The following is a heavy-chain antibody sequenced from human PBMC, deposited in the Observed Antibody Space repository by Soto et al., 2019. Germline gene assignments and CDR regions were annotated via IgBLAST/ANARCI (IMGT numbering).Heavy chain of an antibody. CDR2: IWYDGSNK. Sequence: GGSLRLSCAASGFTFSSYGMHWVRQAPGKGLEWVAVIWYDGSNKYYADSVKGRFTISRDNSKNILYLQMNSLRAEDTAVYYCARVPESSSWYYYYYGMDVWGQGTTVTVSS. V-gene: IGHV3-33*01. J-gene: IGHJ6*02. CDR3: ARVPESSSWYYYYYGMDV. CDR1: GFTFSSYG. D-gene: IGHD6-13*01.